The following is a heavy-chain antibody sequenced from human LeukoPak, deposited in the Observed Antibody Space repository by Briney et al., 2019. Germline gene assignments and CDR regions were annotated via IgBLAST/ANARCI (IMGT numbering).Heavy chain of an antibody. J-gene: IGHJ4*02. D-gene: IGHD2/OR15-2a*01. CDR3: AKATGTYFLFDGN. CDR2: MSGDGDRA. CDR1: GFSFNNYA. V-gene: IGHV3-23*01. Sequence: GGSLRLSCAASGFSFNNYAMSWVRQAPGKGLEWVSTMSGDGDRAFYADSVKGRFTISRDNSENAVYLQMNYLRAEDTALYYCAKATGTYFLFDGNWGQGILVTVSS.